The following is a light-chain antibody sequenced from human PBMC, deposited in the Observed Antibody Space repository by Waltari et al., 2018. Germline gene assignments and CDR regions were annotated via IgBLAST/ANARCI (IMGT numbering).Light chain of an antibody. CDR3: CSHSSSSTLVL. J-gene: IGLJ3*02. CDR2: EVN. V-gene: IGLV2-14*01. Sequence: QPASVSGSPGQSITLSCTGTTTDVGAYNFVSWYQQHPGEVPKLLIYEVNNRPSGVSDRFSGSRSGNTASLTISGLLAKDEADYYCCSHSSSSTLVLFGGGTKVTVL. CDR1: TTDVGAYNF.